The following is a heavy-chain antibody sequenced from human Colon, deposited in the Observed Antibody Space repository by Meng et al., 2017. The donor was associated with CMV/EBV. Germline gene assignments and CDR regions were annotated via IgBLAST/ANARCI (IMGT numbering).Heavy chain of an antibody. J-gene: IGHJ4*02. Sequence: GESLKISCTASGFTFSRYWMSWVRQAPGKGLEWVANIKQDGSQKYYVDSVKGRFTISRDNVRNSLDLQMNSLTAEDTAVYYCATHHGFKFKYWGQGTPVTVSS. CDR1: GFTFSRYW. CDR2: IKQDGSQK. V-gene: IGHV3-7*01. D-gene: IGHD5-24*01. CDR3: ATHHGFKFKY.